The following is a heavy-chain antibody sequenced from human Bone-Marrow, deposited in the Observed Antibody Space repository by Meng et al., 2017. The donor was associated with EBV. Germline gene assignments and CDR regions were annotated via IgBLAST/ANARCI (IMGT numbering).Heavy chain of an antibody. CDR2: IYHSGNT. CDR3: AAGDYSDSSGYYQFDN. D-gene: IGHD3-22*01. CDR1: GGSIRSGYS. V-gene: IGHV4-30-2*01. J-gene: IGHJ4*02. Sequence: QLQLQESGSGLVKPSQTLSLTCAVSGGSIRSGYSWSWIRQPPGKDLEWIGYIYHSGNTYYNPSLKSRVTISVDKSKNQFSLKLSSMTAADTAVYYCAAGDYSDSSGYYQFDNWGQGTLVTVSS.